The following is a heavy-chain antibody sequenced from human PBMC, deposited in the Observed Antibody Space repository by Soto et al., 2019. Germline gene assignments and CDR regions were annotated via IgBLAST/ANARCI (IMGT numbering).Heavy chain of an antibody. CDR1: GGTFSSYA. D-gene: IGHD5-18*01. CDR3: ARDIQLWSTTAGWFDP. J-gene: IGHJ5*02. CDR2: IIPIFGTA. V-gene: IGHV1-69*01. Sequence: QVPLVQSGAEVKKPGSSVKVSCKASGGTFSSYAISWVRKAPGQGLEWMGGIIPIFGTANYAQKFQGRVTITADESTSTAYMELSSLRSEDTAVYYCARDIQLWSTTAGWFDPWGQGTLVTVSS.